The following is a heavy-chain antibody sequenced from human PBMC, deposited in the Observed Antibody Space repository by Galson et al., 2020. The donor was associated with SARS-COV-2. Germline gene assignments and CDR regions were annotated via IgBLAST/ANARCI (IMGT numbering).Heavy chain of an antibody. CDR1: GFTFSNYV. V-gene: IGHV3-30*04. CDR2: ISSDGSNS. Sequence: GGSLRLSCAASGFTFSNYVMHWVRQAPGKGPEWVAVISSDGSNSFYADSLKGRFTISRDNSKSTLYLQMNSLRAEDTAVYYCARDRGYCSSTSCSPGSNYNYGMDVWGQGTTVTVSS. D-gene: IGHD2-2*03. J-gene: IGHJ6*02. CDR3: ARDRGYCSSTSCSPGSNYNYGMDV.